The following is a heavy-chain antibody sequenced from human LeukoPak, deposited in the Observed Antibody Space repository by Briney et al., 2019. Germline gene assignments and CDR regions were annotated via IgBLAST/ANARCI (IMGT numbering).Heavy chain of an antibody. CDR1: GGSFSGYY. Sequence: SETLSLTCAVYGGSFSGYYWNWIRQPPGEGLEWIGEINHSGSTNYNPSLKSRVTISVDTSKNQFSLKLSSVTAADTAVYYCARMTPNYWGQGTLVSVSS. CDR3: ARMTPNY. J-gene: IGHJ4*02. V-gene: IGHV4-34*01. CDR2: INHSGST.